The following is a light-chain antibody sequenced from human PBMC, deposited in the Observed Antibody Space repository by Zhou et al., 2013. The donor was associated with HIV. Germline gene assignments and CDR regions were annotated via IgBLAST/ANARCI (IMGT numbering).Light chain of an antibody. V-gene: IGKV3-15*01. CDR3: QLKA. CDR1: QSIDTY. J-gene: IGKJ4*01. CDR2: DAS. Sequence: EVLMTQSPVTLSVSPGARATLSCRASQSIDTYLAWYQQRPGQPPRLLIYDASTRATGVPVRFSGSGSGTEFTLSISSLEPEDFAVYYCQLKAFGGGTKVEIK.